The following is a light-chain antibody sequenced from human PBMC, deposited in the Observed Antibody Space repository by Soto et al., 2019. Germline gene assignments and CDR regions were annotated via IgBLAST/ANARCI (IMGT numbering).Light chain of an antibody. CDR2: EVI. Sequence: QSALTQPPSASGSPGQSVTISCTGSSSDVGGYNYVSWYQQHPGKAPKLIIYEVIKRPSGVPDRFSGSKSGNTASLTVSGLQAEDEADYYCTSYAGSHNLVFGGRTKLTVL. CDR1: SSDVGGYNY. V-gene: IGLV2-8*01. J-gene: IGLJ3*02. CDR3: TSYAGSHNLV.